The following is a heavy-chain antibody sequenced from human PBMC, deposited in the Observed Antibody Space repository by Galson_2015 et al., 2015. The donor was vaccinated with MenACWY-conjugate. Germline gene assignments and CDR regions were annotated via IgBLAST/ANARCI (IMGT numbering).Heavy chain of an antibody. D-gene: IGHD2-21*01. CDR2: LYDDGTS. V-gene: IGHV3-53*01. CDR1: GFSVTSHF. J-gene: IGHJ4*02. Sequence: LRLSCAASGFSVTSHFMGWVRQAPGKGLEWVALLYDDGTSRYADSVMGRFTISRDTLRNSLSLQMHGLRAEDTAMYFCAKIVRHPVGPYFDSWGQGTLVLVSS. CDR3: AKIVRHPVGPYFDS.